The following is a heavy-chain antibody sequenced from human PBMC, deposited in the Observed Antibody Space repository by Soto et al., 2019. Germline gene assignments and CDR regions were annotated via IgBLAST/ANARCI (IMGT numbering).Heavy chain of an antibody. CDR3: ALSLREGFYFDY. D-gene: IGHD3-10*01. CDR1: GGTFSSFA. CDR2: IIPIFGTA. J-gene: IGHJ4*02. Sequence: SVKVSCKASGGTFSSFAISWVRQAPGQGLEWMGGIIPIFGTANYAQKFQGRVTITADESTSTAYMELSSLRSEDTAVYYCALSLREGFYFDYWGQGTLVTVSS. V-gene: IGHV1-69*13.